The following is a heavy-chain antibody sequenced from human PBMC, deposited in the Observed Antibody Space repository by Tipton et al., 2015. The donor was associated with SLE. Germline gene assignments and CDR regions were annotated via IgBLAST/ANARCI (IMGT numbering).Heavy chain of an antibody. J-gene: IGHJ4*02. CDR3: ARGLTQSPDF. Sequence: TLSLICAVYGGSFSGYYWSWIRQPPGKGLEWIGEINHSGSTNYNPSLKSRVTISVDTSKNQFSLKLSSVTAADTAVYYCARGLTQSPDFWGQGTLVTVSS. CDR2: INHSGST. V-gene: IGHV4-34*01. CDR1: GGSFSGYY. D-gene: IGHD2-15*01.